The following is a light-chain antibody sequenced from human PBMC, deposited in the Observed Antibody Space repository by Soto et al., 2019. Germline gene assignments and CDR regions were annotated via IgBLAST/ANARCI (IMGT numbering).Light chain of an antibody. J-gene: IGKJ1*01. CDR1: QGISNY. CDR3: QQYETSSGT. CDR2: SAS. Sequence: DIQMTRSPSSLAASLGDRVTITCRASQGISNYLACYQRKPGKVPDLLISSASTLQSGAPSRFSGSGSGTDFTPTISSLQPEDVATYYCQQYETSSGTFGPGPKMNIK. V-gene: IGKV1-27*01.